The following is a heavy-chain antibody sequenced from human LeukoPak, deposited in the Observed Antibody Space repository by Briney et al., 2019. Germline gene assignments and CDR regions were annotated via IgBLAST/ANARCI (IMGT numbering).Heavy chain of an antibody. CDR1: GFTLSNAW. Sequence: PGGSLRLSCAASGFTLSNAWMNWVRQAPGKGLEWVSSISSSSGYIYYADSVKGRFTISRDNAKNSLYLQMNSLRAEDTAVYYCARDGWADYWGQGTLVTVSS. V-gene: IGHV3-21*01. CDR3: ARDGWADY. D-gene: IGHD3-16*01. J-gene: IGHJ4*02. CDR2: ISSSSGYI.